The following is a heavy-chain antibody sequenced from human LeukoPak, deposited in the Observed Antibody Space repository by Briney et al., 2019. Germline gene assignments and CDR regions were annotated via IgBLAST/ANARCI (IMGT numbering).Heavy chain of an antibody. CDR1: GYTFTSYG. Sequence: ASVKVSCNASGYTFTSYGISWVRQAPGQGLEWMGWISAYNGNTNYAQKLQGRVTMTTDTSTSTAYMELRSLRSDDTVVYYCARGQQLVRSEYYFDYWGQGTLVTVSS. CDR3: ARGQQLVRSEYYFDY. V-gene: IGHV1-18*01. J-gene: IGHJ4*02. CDR2: ISAYNGNT. D-gene: IGHD6-13*01.